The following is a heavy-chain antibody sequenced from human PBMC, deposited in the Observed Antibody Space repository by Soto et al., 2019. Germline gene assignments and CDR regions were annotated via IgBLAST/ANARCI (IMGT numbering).Heavy chain of an antibody. V-gene: IGHV4-30-2*01. CDR3: ARSHNYWFDP. CDR2: IYHSGST. CDR1: GGSIIRGGYS. J-gene: IGHJ5*02. Sequence: SETLSLTCAVSGGSIIRGGYSWSWIRQPPGKGLEWIGYIYHSGSTYYNPSLKSRVTISVDRSKNQFSLKLSSVTAADTAVYYCARSHNYWFDPWGQGTLVTVSS. D-gene: IGHD1-20*01.